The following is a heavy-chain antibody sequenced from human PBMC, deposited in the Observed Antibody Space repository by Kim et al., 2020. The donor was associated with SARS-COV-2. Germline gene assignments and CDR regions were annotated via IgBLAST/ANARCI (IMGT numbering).Heavy chain of an antibody. CDR2: IHYSGST. Sequence: SETLSLTCTVSGGSISSYYWGWIRQPPGKGLEWMGYIHYSGSTYYNPSLKGRVTVSLDTSKSQFSLKLSSVTAADTAVYYCARRVPTAGLFDYWGQGTL. J-gene: IGHJ4*02. V-gene: IGHV4-59*01. CDR1: GGSISSYY. CDR3: ARRVPTAGLFDY. D-gene: IGHD6-13*01.